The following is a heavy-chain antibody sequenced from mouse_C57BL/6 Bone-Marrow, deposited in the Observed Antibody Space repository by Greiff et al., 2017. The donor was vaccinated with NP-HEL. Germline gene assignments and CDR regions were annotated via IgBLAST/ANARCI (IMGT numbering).Heavy chain of an antibody. D-gene: IGHD1-1*01. Sequence: EVKLQESGPGLVKPSQSLSLTCSVTGYSITSGYYWNWIRQFPGNKLEWMGYISYDGSNNYNPSLKNRISITRDTSKNQFFLKLNSVTTEDTATYYCARDNPHYYGSSYGYFDYWGQGTTLTVSS. J-gene: IGHJ2*01. V-gene: IGHV3-6*01. CDR1: GYSITSGYY. CDR2: ISYDGSN. CDR3: ARDNPHYYGSSYGYFDY.